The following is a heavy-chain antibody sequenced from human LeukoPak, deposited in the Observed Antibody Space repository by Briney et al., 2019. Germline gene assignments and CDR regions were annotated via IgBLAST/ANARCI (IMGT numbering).Heavy chain of an antibody. Sequence: SETLSLTCTVSGGSISSYYWSWIRQPPGKGLEWIGYIYYSGSTNYNPSLKSRVTISVDTSKNQFSLKLSSVTAADTAVYYCARHRPATVWFGELFSIYGMDVWGQGTTVTVSS. CDR3: ARHRPATVWFGELFSIYGMDV. CDR2: IYYSGST. J-gene: IGHJ6*02. D-gene: IGHD3-10*01. CDR1: GGSISSYY. V-gene: IGHV4-59*08.